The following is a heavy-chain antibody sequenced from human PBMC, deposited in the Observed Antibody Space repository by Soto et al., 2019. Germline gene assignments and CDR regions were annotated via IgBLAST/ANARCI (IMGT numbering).Heavy chain of an antibody. J-gene: IGHJ4*02. CDR1: GFIFSNYW. Sequence: LRLSCAASGFIFSNYWMSWVRQAPGKGLEWVANIKQDGSEKYYMDSVRGRFTISRDNAKNSLYLQMNSLRAEDTAVYYCATHSAWLLNYWGPGTLVTVSS. CDR2: IKQDGSEK. V-gene: IGHV3-7*01. CDR3: ATHSAWLLNY. D-gene: IGHD3-22*01.